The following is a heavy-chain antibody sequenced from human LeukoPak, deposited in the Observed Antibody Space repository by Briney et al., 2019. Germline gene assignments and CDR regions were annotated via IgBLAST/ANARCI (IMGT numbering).Heavy chain of an antibody. CDR1: GFTFSDYW. V-gene: IGHV3-7*01. D-gene: IGHD3-22*01. Sequence: GGSLRLSCAASGFTFSDYWMSWVRQAPGKGLEWVANINRDGSEKYYVDSVKGRFTISRDNAKNTLYLQMNSLRAEDTAVYYCAKDLVDSSGYYSDAFDIWGQGTMVTVSS. J-gene: IGHJ3*02. CDR2: INRDGSEK. CDR3: AKDLVDSSGYYSDAFDI.